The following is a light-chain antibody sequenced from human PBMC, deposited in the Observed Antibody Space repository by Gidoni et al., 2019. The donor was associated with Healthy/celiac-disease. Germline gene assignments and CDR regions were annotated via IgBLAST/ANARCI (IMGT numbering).Light chain of an antibody. CDR3: QQRSNWPLT. Sequence: EIVLTQSPATLSLSLGERATLSCRASQSDSSYLAWYQQKPGQAPRLLIYGASNRATGIPARFSGSGSGTDFTLTISSLEPEDFAVYYCQQRSNWPLTFGGGTKVEIK. CDR2: GAS. J-gene: IGKJ4*01. V-gene: IGKV3-11*01. CDR1: QSDSSY.